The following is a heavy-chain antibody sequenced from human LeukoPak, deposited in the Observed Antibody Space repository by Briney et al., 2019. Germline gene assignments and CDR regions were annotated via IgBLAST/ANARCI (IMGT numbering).Heavy chain of an antibody. J-gene: IGHJ3*02. CDR3: ARDCGGGSCYGPYDAFDI. CDR1: GFTFSSYT. D-gene: IGHD2-15*01. CDR2: ISSSSSYM. Sequence: GSLRLSCAASGFTFSSYTMNWVRQAPGKGLEWVSSISSSSSYMYYADSVKGRFTISRDNAKNSLYLQMNSLRAEDTAVYYCARDCGGGSCYGPYDAFDIWGQGTMVTVSS. V-gene: IGHV3-21*06.